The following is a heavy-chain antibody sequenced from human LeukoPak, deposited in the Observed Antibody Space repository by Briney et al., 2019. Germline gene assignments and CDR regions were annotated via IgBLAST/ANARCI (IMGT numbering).Heavy chain of an antibody. CDR1: GYTFTGYY. CDR3: ARNYYYGSGSYYFDY. D-gene: IGHD3-10*01. J-gene: IGHJ4*02. Sequence: GASVKVSCKASGYTFTGYYIHWVRQAPGQGLEWMGWISAYNGNTNYAQKLQGRVTMTTDTSTSTAYMELRSLRSDDTAVYCCARNYYYGSGSYYFDYWGQGTLVTVSS. CDR2: ISAYNGNT. V-gene: IGHV1-18*04.